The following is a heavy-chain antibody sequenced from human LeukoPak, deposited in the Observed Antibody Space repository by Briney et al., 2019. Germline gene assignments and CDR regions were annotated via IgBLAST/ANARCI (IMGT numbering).Heavy chain of an antibody. CDR2: INHSGST. D-gene: IGHD6-6*01. Sequence: SETLSLTCAVYGGSFSGYYWSWIRQPPGKGLEWIGEINHSGSTNYNPPLKSRVTISVDTSKNQFSLKLSSVTAADTAVYCCARARRGSTSSPFRSSIAARDYFDYWGQGTLVTVSS. CDR3: ARARRGSTSSPFRSSIAARDYFDY. J-gene: IGHJ4*02. CDR1: GGSFSGYY. V-gene: IGHV4-34*01.